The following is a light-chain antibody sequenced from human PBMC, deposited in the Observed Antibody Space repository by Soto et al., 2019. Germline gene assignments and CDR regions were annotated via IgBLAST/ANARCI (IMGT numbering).Light chain of an antibody. CDR3: QQYYSNPLT. J-gene: IGKJ4*01. Sequence: DIVMTQSPDSLAVSLGERATINCKSSQSVLYSSNNKNYLGWYQQKAGQPPKLLINWASTRESGVPDRFSGSGSGTDFTLTISSLQAEDVAVYYCQQYYSNPLTFGGGTKVEI. V-gene: IGKV4-1*01. CDR1: QSVLYSSNNKNY. CDR2: WAS.